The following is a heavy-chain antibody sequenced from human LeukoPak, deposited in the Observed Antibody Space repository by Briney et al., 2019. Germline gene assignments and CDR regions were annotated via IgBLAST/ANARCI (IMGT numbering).Heavy chain of an antibody. CDR2: ISYDGSNK. CDR1: GFIFSNYA. J-gene: IGHJ4*02. V-gene: IGHV3-30*04. D-gene: IGHD3-10*01. Sequence: PGGSLRLSCAASGFIFSNYAMYWVRQAPGKGLEWVAVISYDGSNKYYADSVKGRFTISRDNSKNTLYLQMNSLRAEDTAVYYCARDSGLSLDYWGQGTLVTVSS. CDR3: ARDSGLSLDY.